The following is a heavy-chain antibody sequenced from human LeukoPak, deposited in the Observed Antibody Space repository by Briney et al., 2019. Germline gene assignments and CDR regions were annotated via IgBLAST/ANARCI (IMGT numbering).Heavy chain of an antibody. CDR2: IYSGGST. J-gene: IGHJ4*02. V-gene: IGHV3-53*01. Sequence: PGGSLRLSCAASGFTVSSNYTSWVRQAPGKGLEWVSVIYSGGSTYYADSVKGRFTISRDNSKNTLYLQMNSLRAEDTAVYYCARGPYDSSGYYYNWGQGTLVTVSS. CDR3: ARGPYDSSGYYYN. D-gene: IGHD3-22*01. CDR1: GFTVSSNY.